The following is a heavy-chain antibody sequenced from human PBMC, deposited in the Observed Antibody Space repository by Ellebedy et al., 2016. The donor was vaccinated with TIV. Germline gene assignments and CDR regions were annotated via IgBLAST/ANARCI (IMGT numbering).Heavy chain of an antibody. CDR1: GFTFSGNW. CDR2: INSDGRST. J-gene: IGHJ4*02. Sequence: PGGSLRLSCAASGFTFSGNWMHWVRQAPGKGLVWVSRINSDGRSTTYADPVKGRFTISRDNAKNTLYLQMNSLRAEDTAVYYCARDGIVGGTTEYYFDYWGQGTLVTVPS. V-gene: IGHV3-74*01. D-gene: IGHD1-26*01. CDR3: ARDGIVGGTTEYYFDY.